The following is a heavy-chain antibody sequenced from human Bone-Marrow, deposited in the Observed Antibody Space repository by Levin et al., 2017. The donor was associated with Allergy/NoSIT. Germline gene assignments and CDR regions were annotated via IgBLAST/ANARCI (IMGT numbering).Heavy chain of an antibody. CDR3: ARVLRGGWSDY. Sequence: PGESLKISCQASGYTFNNNDINWVRQAPGQGLEWMGWMNPGSGNTGYAQKFKGRVTMTRNTSVTTAHMELSSLRSEDTAVYYCARVLRGGWSDYWGQGTLVTVSS. D-gene: IGHD6-19*01. CDR1: GYTFNNND. J-gene: IGHJ4*02. V-gene: IGHV1-8*01. CDR2: MNPGSGNT.